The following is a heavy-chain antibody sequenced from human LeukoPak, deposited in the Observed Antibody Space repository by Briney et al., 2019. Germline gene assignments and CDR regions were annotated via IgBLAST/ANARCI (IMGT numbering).Heavy chain of an antibody. J-gene: IGHJ6*03. CDR3: ARAVKGATGTYYYYYMDV. D-gene: IGHD1-1*01. Sequence: PGGSLRLSCAASGFTFSSYWMSWVRQAPGKGLEWVANIKQGGSEKYYGDSVKGRFTMARDNAKNSLDLQMNSMRAKDMAVFYCARAVKGATGTYYYYYMDVWGKGTTVTVSS. CDR1: GFTFSSYW. CDR2: IKQGGSEK. V-gene: IGHV3-7*01.